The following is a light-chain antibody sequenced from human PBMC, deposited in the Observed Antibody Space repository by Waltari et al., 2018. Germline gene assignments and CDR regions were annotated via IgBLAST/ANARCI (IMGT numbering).Light chain of an antibody. J-gene: IGLJ3*02. CDR1: ELPKRS. Sequence: SYELTQPPSVSVSPGQTARNSRSGYELPKRSGYWYQQRPGQAPVLVMYRDIVRPSGIPERFSGSTSGTTVTLTISGVQAEDEADYYCQSADSSGSYVVFGGGTKLTVL. CDR3: QSADSSGSYVV. V-gene: IGLV3-25*03. CDR2: RDI.